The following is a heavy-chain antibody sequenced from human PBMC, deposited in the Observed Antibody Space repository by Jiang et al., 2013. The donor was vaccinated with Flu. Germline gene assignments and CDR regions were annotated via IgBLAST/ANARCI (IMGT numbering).Heavy chain of an antibody. CDR1: GGSISSGGYY. D-gene: IGHD5-18*01. J-gene: IGHJ6*02. V-gene: IGHV4-31*03. CDR3: ARGSDSYGYSYYYYGMDV. CDR2: IYYSGST. Sequence: GSGLVKPSQTLSLTCTVSGGSISSGGYYWSWIRQHPGKGLEWIGYIYYSGSTYYNPSLKSRVTISVDASKNQFSLKLSSVTAADTAVYYCARGSDSYGYSYYYYGMDVWGQGTTVTVSS.